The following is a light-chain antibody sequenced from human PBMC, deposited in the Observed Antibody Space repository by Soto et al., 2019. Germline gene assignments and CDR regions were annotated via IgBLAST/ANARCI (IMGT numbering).Light chain of an antibody. J-gene: IGKJ4*01. CDR2: AAS. Sequence: IQLTQSPFSLSASIGDRVSITCRASQDISSYLAWYRQKAGKAPELLIEAASTLQSGVPSRFSGSGSGTDFALTISSLQPEDLATYYCQQLKRYPLSFRGGTKV. CDR3: QQLKRYPLS. CDR1: QDISSY. V-gene: IGKV1-9*01.